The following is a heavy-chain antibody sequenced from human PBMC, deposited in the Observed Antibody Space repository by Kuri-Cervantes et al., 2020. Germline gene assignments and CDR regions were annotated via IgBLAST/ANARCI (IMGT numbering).Heavy chain of an antibody. V-gene: IGHV4-34*01. J-gene: IGHJ4*02. CDR3: ARPIYYGSESYAF. D-gene: IGHD3-10*01. Sequence: SETLSLTCAVYGGSFSGYYWSWIRQPPGKGLEWIGEINHSGSTNYNPSLKSRVTTSVDTSKNQFSLKLSSVTAADTAVYYCARPIYYGSESYAFWSQGTLVTVSS. CDR2: INHSGST. CDR1: GGSFSGYY.